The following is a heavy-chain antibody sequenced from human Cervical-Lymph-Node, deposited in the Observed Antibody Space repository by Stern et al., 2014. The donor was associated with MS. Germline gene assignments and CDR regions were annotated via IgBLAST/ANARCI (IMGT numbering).Heavy chain of an antibody. CDR3: AREVGSLAMDV. Sequence: QMQLVQSGAEVKKPGSSVKVSCKASGDTFTDYAISWVLQAPGQGPDWMGGITPIFGSADYAQKFQGRLTITADRSTSTAYMDLSSLTSEDTAVYYCAREVGSLAMDVWGQGTTVIVSS. CDR2: ITPIFGSA. CDR1: GDTFTDYA. V-gene: IGHV1-69*06. D-gene: IGHD1-1*01. J-gene: IGHJ6*01.